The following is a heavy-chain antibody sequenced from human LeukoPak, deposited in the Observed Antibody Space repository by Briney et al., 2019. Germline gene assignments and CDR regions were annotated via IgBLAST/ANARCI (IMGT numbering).Heavy chain of an antibody. CDR2: ISGSGGST. CDR3: AKDHLPTMGRYNWFDP. D-gene: IGHD1-26*01. Sequence: GGSLRLSCAASGFTFSSYAMSWVRQAPGKELEWVSAISGSGGSTYYADSVKGRFTISRGNSKNTLYLQMNSLRAEDTAVYYCAKDHLPTMGRYNWFDPWGQGTLVTVSS. V-gene: IGHV3-23*01. CDR1: GFTFSSYA. J-gene: IGHJ5*02.